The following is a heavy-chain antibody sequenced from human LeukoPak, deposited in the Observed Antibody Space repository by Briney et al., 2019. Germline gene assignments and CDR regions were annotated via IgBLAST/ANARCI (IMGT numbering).Heavy chain of an antibody. CDR1: GFTFSSYA. D-gene: IGHD2-8*01. Sequence: GGSLRLSCAASGFTFSSYAMHWVRQAPGKGLEWVAVISYDGSNKYYADSVKGRFTISRDNSKNTLYLQMNSLRAEDTAVYYCARLVSLRAFDIWGQGTMVTVSS. CDR3: ARLVSLRAFDI. J-gene: IGHJ3*02. V-gene: IGHV3-30-3*01. CDR2: ISYDGSNK.